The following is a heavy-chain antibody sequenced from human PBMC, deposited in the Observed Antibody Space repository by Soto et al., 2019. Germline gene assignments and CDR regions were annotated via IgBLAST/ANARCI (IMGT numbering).Heavy chain of an antibody. Sequence: GGSLRLSCAASGFTFSSYAISWGRQAPGKGLEWVSTISGSGGNAYYADSVKGRFSISRDNSKNTLRLQMNSLRADDTAVYYCAKDGASGSYPPYYYFGMDVWGQGTTVTVSS. CDR1: GFTFSSYA. V-gene: IGHV3-23*01. CDR3: AKDGASGSYPPYYYFGMDV. J-gene: IGHJ6*02. CDR2: ISGSGGNA. D-gene: IGHD1-26*01.